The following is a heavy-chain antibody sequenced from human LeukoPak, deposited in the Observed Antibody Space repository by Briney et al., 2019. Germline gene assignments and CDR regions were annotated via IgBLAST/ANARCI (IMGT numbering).Heavy chain of an antibody. Sequence: GGSLRLSCAASGFTFSRHYMSWVRQAPGKGLEWVANIKQDGIINHYVDSVRGRFTISRDNAKNSLYLQMNSLRAEDTAVYYCAREGVTAAGDDAFDIWGQGTMVTVSS. CDR3: AREGVTAAGDDAFDI. D-gene: IGHD6-13*01. J-gene: IGHJ3*02. V-gene: IGHV3-7*01. CDR2: IKQDGIIN. CDR1: GFTFSRHY.